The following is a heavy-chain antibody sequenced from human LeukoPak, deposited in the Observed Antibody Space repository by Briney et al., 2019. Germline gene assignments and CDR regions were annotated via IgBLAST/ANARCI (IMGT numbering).Heavy chain of an antibody. V-gene: IGHV4-59*08. CDR1: GGSISSYY. CDR3: ARLKPYSSGWYEWIYFDY. D-gene: IGHD6-19*01. CDR2: IYYSGST. J-gene: IGHJ4*02. Sequence: SETLSLTCNVSGGSISSYYWNWIRQPPGKGLEWIGYIYYSGSTNYNPSLKSRVTISVDTSKNQFSLKLSSVTAADTAVYYCARLKPYSSGWYEWIYFDYWGQGTLVTVSS.